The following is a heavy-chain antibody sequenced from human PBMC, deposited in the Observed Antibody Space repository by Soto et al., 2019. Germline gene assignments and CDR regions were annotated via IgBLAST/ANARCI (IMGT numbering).Heavy chain of an antibody. CDR3: ARGLFAGDV. Sequence: QVQLVQSGAEVKKPGASVKVSCKASGYTFTSYYIHWVRQAPGQGLEWMGIINPNGGSTNYLQEFQGRVTMTRDTSTSTVYMDLSSLTSEDTAVYYCARGLFAGDVWGKGTTVTVSS. CDR1: GYTFTSYY. CDR2: INPNGGST. J-gene: IGHJ6*04. V-gene: IGHV1-46*03.